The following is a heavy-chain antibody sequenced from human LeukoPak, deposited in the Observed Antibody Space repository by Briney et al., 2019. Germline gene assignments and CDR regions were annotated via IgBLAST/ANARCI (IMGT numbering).Heavy chain of an antibody. CDR3: ARVGPYYYDSSGYPLDY. V-gene: IGHV7-4-1*02. J-gene: IGHJ4*02. D-gene: IGHD3-22*01. CDR1: GYTFTSYA. CDR2: INTNTGNP. Sequence: ASVTVSCKASGYTFTSYAMNWVRQAPGQGLEWMGWINTNTGNPTYAQGFTGRFVFSLDTSVSTAYLQISSLKAEDTAVYYCARVGPYYYDSSGYPLDYWGQGTLVTVSS.